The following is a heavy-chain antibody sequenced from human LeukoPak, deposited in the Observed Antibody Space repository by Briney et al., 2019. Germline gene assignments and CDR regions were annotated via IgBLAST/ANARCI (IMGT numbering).Heavy chain of an antibody. D-gene: IGHD6-13*01. J-gene: IGHJ4*02. Sequence: GGSLRLSCAASGLTFSSYEMNWVRQAPGKGLEWLSYTSSSSNMIFYAESVKGRFTISRDNAKNSLYLQMNSLRAEDTAIYYCAAASGGWYRYYFDSWGQGTLVTVSS. CDR2: TSSSSNMI. CDR1: GLTFSSYE. CDR3: AAASGGWYRYYFDS. V-gene: IGHV3-48*03.